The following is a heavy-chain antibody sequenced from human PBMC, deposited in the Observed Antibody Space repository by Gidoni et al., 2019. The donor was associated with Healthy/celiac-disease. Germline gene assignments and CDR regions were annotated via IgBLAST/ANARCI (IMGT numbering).Heavy chain of an antibody. CDR2: IKRKTDGGTK. Sequence: EVQLVESGGDLVKPGGSLSLSCAASGFTFGNAWMSWVRQAPGKGLECVGSIKRKTDGGTKDYAAPVKGRFTISRDDSKNPLYLQMNSLKTEDTVVYYCTTAPDWNEDYWGQGTLVTVSS. CDR3: TTAPDWNEDY. D-gene: IGHD1-1*01. J-gene: IGHJ4*02. CDR1: GFTFGNAW. V-gene: IGHV3-15*01.